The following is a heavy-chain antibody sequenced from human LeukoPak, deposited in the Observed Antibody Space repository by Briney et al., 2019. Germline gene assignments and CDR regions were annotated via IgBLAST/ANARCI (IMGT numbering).Heavy chain of an antibody. CDR2: INHSGST. CDR3: ARTLSYSSSWYRDY. V-gene: IGHV4-34*01. Sequence: SETLSLTCAVYGGSFSGYYWSWIRQPPGKGLEWIGEINHSGSTNYNPSLKSRVTISVDTSKNQFSLKLSSVTAADTAVYYCARTLSYSSSWYRDYWGQGTLVPVSS. J-gene: IGHJ4*02. CDR1: GGSFSGYY. D-gene: IGHD6-13*01.